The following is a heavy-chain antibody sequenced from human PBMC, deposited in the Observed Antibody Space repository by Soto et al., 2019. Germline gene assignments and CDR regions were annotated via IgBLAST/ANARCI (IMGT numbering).Heavy chain of an antibody. V-gene: IGHV4-34*01. D-gene: IGHD4-4*01. CDR2: INHSGST. J-gene: IGHJ4*02. CDR3: ARGGVNYVLNY. CDR1: GGSFSGYY. Sequence: SETLSLTCAVYGGSFSGYYWSWIRQPPGKGLEWIGEINHSGSTNYNPSLKSRVTISVDTSKNQFSLKLSSVTAADTAVEYCARGGVNYVLNYGGQGTLVTVSS.